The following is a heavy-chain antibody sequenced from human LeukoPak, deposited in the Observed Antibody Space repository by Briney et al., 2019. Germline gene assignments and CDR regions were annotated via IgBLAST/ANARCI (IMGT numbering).Heavy chain of an antibody. J-gene: IGHJ4*02. CDR1: GFTFSNTW. CDR3: ATAGNYRFDN. Sequence: GGSLRLSCAGSGFTFSNTWMHWGRQAPGEGLLWVSRIDSNGNTINYADSVKGRFTISRDNARNTLYLQMNGLRVEDTALYFCATAGNYRFDNWGQGTLVTVSS. D-gene: IGHD1-7*01. CDR2: IDSNGNTI. V-gene: IGHV3-74*01.